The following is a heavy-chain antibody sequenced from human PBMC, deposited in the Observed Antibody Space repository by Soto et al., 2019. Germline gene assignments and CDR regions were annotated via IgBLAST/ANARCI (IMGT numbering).Heavy chain of an antibody. D-gene: IGHD3-3*01. CDR2: IRSKAYGGTT. CDR3: TRGQDDFWSGYLY. V-gene: IGHV3-49*03. J-gene: IGHJ4*02. CDR1: GFTFGDYA. Sequence: GGSLRLSCTASGFTFGDYAMSWFRQAPGKGLEWVGFIRSKAYGGTTEYAASVKGRFTISRDDSKSIAYLQTNSLKTEDTAVYYCTRGQDDFWSGYLYWGQGTLVTVSS.